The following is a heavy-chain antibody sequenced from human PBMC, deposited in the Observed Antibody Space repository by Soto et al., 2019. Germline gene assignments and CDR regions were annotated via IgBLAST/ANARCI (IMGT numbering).Heavy chain of an antibody. CDR2: TYYRSKWYN. J-gene: IGHJ3*02. CDR1: GDSVSSNSDA. D-gene: IGHD3-22*01. Sequence: SQTLSLTCAISGDSVSSNSDAWNWIRQSPSRGLEWLGRTYYRSKWYNDYAVSVKSRITINPDTSKNQFSLQLNSVTPEDTAVYYCARARRKYYYDSSGYYDAFDIWGQGTMVTVS. V-gene: IGHV6-1*01. CDR3: ARARRKYYYDSSGYYDAFDI.